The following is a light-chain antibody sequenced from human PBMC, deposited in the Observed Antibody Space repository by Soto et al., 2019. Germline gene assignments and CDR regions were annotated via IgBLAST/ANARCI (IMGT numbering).Light chain of an antibody. Sequence: EIVLTQSPGTLYLSPGESATLSCRVSQSVSSSYLAWYQQKFGQAPRLLIYGASSRATGIPERFSGSGSGTDFTLTISRLEPEDFAVYYCQQYGSSVITFGQVTLLEIK. CDR1: QSVSSSY. CDR2: GAS. CDR3: QQYGSSVIT. J-gene: IGKJ5*01. V-gene: IGKV3-20*01.